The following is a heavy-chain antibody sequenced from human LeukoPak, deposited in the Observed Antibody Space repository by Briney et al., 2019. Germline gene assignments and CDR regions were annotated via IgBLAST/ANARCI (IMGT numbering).Heavy chain of an antibody. Sequence: SETLSLTCAVSGGSFSDYYWSWIRQHPGKGLEWIGYIYYSGSTYYNPSLKSRVTISVDTSKNQFSLKLSSVTAADTAVYYCARTAMVRGVILSAPDAFDIWGQGTMVTVSS. CDR3: ARTAMVRGVILSAPDAFDI. D-gene: IGHD3-10*01. J-gene: IGHJ3*02. CDR2: IYYSGST. CDR1: GGSFSDYY. V-gene: IGHV4-31*11.